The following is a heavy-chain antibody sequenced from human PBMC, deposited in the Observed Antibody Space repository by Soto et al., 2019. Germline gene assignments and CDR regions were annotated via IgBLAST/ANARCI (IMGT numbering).Heavy chain of an antibody. CDR2: ISGSGGST. V-gene: IGHV3-23*01. Sequence: EVQLLESGGGLVQPGGSLRLSCAASGFTFSSYAMSWVRQAPGKGLEWVSAISGSGGSTYYADSVKGRFTISRDNSKNTLYLQMNSLGAEDTAVYYCAKEMAVSGSYPGARDYWGQGTLVTVSS. J-gene: IGHJ4*02. D-gene: IGHD1-26*01. CDR3: AKEMAVSGSYPGARDY. CDR1: GFTFSSYA.